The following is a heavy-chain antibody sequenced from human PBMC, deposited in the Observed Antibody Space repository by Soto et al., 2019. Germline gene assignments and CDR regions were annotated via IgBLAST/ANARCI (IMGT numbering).Heavy chain of an antibody. CDR1: GGPFSSYA. CDR2: IISIFGTA. J-gene: IGHJ3*02. Sequence: QVQLVQSGAEVKKPGSSVKVSCKASGGPFSSYAISWVRQAPGQGLEWMGGIISIFGTANSAQKLQGRVTITADDSTGTANLELSILRAEDPAVYYFARALDCSRGGSSSSLRSDGSDILGPGTMVTRSS. V-gene: IGHV1-69*01. D-gene: IGHD2-15*01. CDR3: ARALDCSRGGSSSSLRSDGSDI.